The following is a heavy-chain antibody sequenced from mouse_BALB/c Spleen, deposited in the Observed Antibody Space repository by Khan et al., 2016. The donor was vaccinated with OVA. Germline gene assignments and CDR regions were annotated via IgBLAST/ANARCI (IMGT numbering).Heavy chain of an antibody. V-gene: IGHV1S81*02. CDR3: ARGLYGQDGR. CDR1: GYTFTSYW. D-gene: IGHD1-1*02. Sequence: QVQLKQSGAELVKPGASVKLSCKASGYTFTSYWMHWVKQRPGQGLEWIGEINPSNGRTNYNEKFKSKATLTVDKSSSTAYMQLSSLTSEDSAVYYWARGLYGQDGRWGQGTTVTVSS. J-gene: IGHJ2*01. CDR2: INPSNGRT.